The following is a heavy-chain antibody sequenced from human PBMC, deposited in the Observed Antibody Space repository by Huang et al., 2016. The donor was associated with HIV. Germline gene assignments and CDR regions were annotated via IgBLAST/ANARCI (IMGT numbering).Heavy chain of an antibody. CDR1: GYTFTSYG. CDR3: ARDPKYHRIGYYRQRRGIDI. Sequence: QIQLMQSGPELKQPGASVKVSCKASGYTFTSYGITWVRRAPGQGPEWMGWISASSCDTEDAQKFQGRVNFTTDTPTNIAYMELRSLRSDDTAKYYCARDPKYHRIGYYRQRRGIDIWGQGTMVIVSS. V-gene: IGHV1-18*01. D-gene: IGHD3-22*01. J-gene: IGHJ3*02. CDR2: ISASSCDT.